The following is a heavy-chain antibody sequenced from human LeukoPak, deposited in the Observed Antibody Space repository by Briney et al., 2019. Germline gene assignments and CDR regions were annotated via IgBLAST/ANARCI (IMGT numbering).Heavy chain of an antibody. V-gene: IGHV4-4*09. CDR2: IYTSGST. J-gene: IGHJ6*03. CDR3: ARGPPHLLGTYYYYYYMDV. D-gene: IGHD2-2*01. CDR1: GGSISSYY. Sequence: SETLSLTCTVSGGSISSYYWSWIRQPPGKGLEWIGYIYTSGSTNYNPSLKSRVTISVDTSKNQFSLKLSSATAADAAVYYCARGPPHLLGTYYYYYYMDVWGKGTTVTVSS.